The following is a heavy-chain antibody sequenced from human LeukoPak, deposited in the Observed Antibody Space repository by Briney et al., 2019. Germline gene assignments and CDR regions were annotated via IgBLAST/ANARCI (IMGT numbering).Heavy chain of an antibody. CDR2: IKQDGSEK. CDR1: GFTFSSYW. V-gene: IGHV3-7*01. J-gene: IGHJ3*02. CDR3: ARESGGDLGEAFDI. Sequence: GGSLRLSCAASGFTFSSYWMGWVRQAPGKGLEWVAHIKQDGSEKYYVDSVKGRFTISRDNAENSLYLQLNSLRAEDTAVYYCARESGGDLGEAFDIWGQGTMVTVSS. D-gene: IGHD1-26*01.